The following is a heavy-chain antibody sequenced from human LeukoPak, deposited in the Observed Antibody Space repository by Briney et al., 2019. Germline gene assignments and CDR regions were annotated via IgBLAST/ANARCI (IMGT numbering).Heavy chain of an antibody. V-gene: IGHV2-5*08. D-gene: IGHD3-9*01. CDR2: IYWDDDK. CDR3: ARQYDILTAYDY. Sequence: TLSLTCTVSGGSISSDYWSWIRQPPGKALEWLALIYWDDDKRYSPSLKSRLTITKDTSKNQVVLTMTNMDPVDTATYYCARQYDILTAYDYWGQGTLVTVSS. J-gene: IGHJ4*02. CDR1: GGSISSDYW.